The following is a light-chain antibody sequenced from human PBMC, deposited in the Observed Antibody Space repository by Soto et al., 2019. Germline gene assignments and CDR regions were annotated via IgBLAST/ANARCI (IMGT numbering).Light chain of an antibody. V-gene: IGKV1-9*01. J-gene: IGKJ1*01. Sequence: DIQLPQSPSFLSASVGDRVTVTCRASQGISSYLAWYQQKPGKAPKLLIYAASTLQSGVPSRFSGSGSGTEFTLTISSLQTEDFATYYCQQFNSFPRTFGLGTKVEIK. CDR2: AAS. CDR1: QGISSY. CDR3: QQFNSFPRT.